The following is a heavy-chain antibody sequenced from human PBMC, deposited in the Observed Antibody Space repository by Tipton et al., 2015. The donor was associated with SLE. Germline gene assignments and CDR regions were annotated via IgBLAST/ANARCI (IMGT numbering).Heavy chain of an antibody. V-gene: IGHV4-34*01. CDR1: GGSISSYW. J-gene: IGHJ4*02. CDR3: ARRCGMGLYR. D-gene: IGHD3-3*01. CDR2: INHSGST. Sequence: LRLSCTVSGGSISSYWWNWIRQPPGKGLEWIGEINHSGSTKYNPSLKSRVTMSVDTSKNQFSLRLNSVTAADTAVYYCARRCGMGLYRWGQGTLVTVSS.